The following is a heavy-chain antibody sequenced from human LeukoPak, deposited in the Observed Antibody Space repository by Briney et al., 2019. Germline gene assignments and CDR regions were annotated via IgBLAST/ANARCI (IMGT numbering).Heavy chain of an antibody. V-gene: IGHV4-34*01. Sequence: PSETLSLTCAVYGGSFSGYYWSWIRQPPGKGLEWIGEINHSGSTNYNPSLKSRVTISVDTSKNQFSLKLSSVTAADTAVYYCARKGQWLALDYWGQGTLVTVSS. CDR3: ARKGQWLALDY. CDR1: GGSFSGYY. CDR2: INHSGST. J-gene: IGHJ4*02. D-gene: IGHD6-19*01.